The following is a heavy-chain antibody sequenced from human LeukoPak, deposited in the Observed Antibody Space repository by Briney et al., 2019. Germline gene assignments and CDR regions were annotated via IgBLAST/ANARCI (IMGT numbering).Heavy chain of an antibody. CDR1: GFFVSSNY. V-gene: IGHV3-53*01. Sequence: PGGSLRLSCAASGFFVSSNYMSWVRQAPGKGLEWGSGIYSGGGTYYADSVKGRFTISRDNSKNTLYLKMNSLRAEDTAVYYCARALSRDYYMDVWGKGATVTVSS. CDR3: ARALSRDYYMDV. J-gene: IGHJ6*03. CDR2: IYSGGGT.